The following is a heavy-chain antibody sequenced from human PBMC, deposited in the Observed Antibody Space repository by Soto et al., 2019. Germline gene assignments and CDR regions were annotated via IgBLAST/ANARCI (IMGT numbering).Heavy chain of an antibody. CDR2: INHSGST. V-gene: IGHV4-34*01. Sequence: QVQLQQWGAGLLKPSETLSLTCAVYGGSFSGYYWSWIRQPPGKGLEWIGEINHSGSTNYNPSLKSRVTISVETSKYQVSLKLSSVTAADTAVYYCARVYSSGWYVWGNRYYFDFRGQGTLVTVSS. CDR3: ARVYSSGWYVWGNRYYFDF. D-gene: IGHD6-19*01. CDR1: GGSFSGYY. J-gene: IGHJ4*02.